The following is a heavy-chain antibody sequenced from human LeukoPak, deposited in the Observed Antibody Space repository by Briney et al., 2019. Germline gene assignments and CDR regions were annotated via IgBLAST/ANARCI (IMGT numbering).Heavy chain of an antibody. D-gene: IGHD3-3*01. CDR1: GYTFTDYY. V-gene: IGHV1-69-2*01. J-gene: IGHJ5*02. CDR2: VDPEDGET. Sequence: ASVKVSCKVSGYTFTDYYMHSVQHAPGKGLEWMGFVDPEDGETIYAEKFQGRVTITADTSTETAYMELSSLRSEGTALYYCARCMGFGETNNNWFDPWGQGTLVTVSS. CDR3: ARCMGFGETNNNWFDP.